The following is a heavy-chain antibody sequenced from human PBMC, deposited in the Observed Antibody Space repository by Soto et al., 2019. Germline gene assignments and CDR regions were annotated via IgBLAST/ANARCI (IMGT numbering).Heavy chain of an antibody. Sequence: EVQLLESGGDLVQPGGSLRLSCAASGFTFTTYSMVWVRQAPGRGPEWVSGIIQDGTTYYADSVKGRFTISRDNSWNTVDLQMANLGGEDTALYYCAKDMRPDGVWDFDSWGQGTLVTLCS. CDR2: IIQDGTT. D-gene: IGHD4-17*01. V-gene: IGHV3-23*01. J-gene: IGHJ4*02. CDR3: AKDMRPDGVWDFDS. CDR1: GFTFTTYS.